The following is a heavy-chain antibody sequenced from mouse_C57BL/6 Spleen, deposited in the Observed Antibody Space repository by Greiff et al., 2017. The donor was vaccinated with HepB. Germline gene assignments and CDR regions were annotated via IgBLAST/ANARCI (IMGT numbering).Heavy chain of an antibody. CDR2: IYPGSGNT. Sequence: QVQLKQSGAELVRPGASVKLSCKASGYTFTDYYINWVKQRPGQGLEWIARIYPGSGNTYYNEKFKGKATLTAEKYSSTAYMQLSSLPSEASAVYFGARWDSNYSYFDYWGQGTTLTVAS. CDR1: GYTFTDYY. CDR3: ARWDSNYSYFDY. D-gene: IGHD2-5*01. J-gene: IGHJ2*01. V-gene: IGHV1-76*01.